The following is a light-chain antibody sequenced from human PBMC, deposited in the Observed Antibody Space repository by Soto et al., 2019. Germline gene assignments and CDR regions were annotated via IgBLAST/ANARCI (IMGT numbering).Light chain of an antibody. Sequence: DVVMTQSPLSLSVTLGQPASISCRSSQSLVYMGGNTYLTWFHQRPGQSPRRLIYEVSNRDSGVPDRFSGSGSDTDFTLRISRVEAEDVGVFYCLQGTHWPPYTFGQGTKLEIK. J-gene: IGKJ2*01. CDR2: EVS. CDR1: QSLVYMGGNTY. V-gene: IGKV2-30*01. CDR3: LQGTHWPPYT.